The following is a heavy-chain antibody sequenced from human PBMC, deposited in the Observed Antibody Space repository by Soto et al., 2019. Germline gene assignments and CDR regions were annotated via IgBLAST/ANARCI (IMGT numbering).Heavy chain of an antibody. CDR3: ASLGRHG. Sequence: GGSLRLSCAASGFTFSDSWMDWARQVPGKGPEWVANINQDGSGKNYVDSVKGRFTISRDNAKNSLYLQMNSLRAEDTAVYYCASLGRHGWGQGTTVTVS. V-gene: IGHV3-7*01. CDR2: INQDGSGK. D-gene: IGHD3-16*01. J-gene: IGHJ6*02. CDR1: GFTFSDSW.